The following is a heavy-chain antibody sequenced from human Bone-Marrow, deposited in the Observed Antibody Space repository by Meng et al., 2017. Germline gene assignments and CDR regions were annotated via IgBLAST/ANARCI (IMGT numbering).Heavy chain of an antibody. V-gene: IGHV3-21*01. D-gene: IGHD4/OR15-4a*01. J-gene: IGHJ4*02. Sequence: GESLKISCAASGFTFSSYSMNWVRQAPGKGLEWVSSISSSSSYIYYADSVKGRFTISRDNAKNSLYLQMNSLRAEDTAVYYCARGPLGADYWGQGTLVTVSS. CDR2: ISSSSSYI. CDR3: ARGPLGADY. CDR1: GFTFSSYS.